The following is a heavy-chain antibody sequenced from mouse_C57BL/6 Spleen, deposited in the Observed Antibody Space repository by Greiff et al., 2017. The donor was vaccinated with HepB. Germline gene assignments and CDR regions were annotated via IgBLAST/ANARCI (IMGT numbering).Heavy chain of an antibody. V-gene: IGHV1-53*01. CDR2: INPSNGGT. Sequence: QVQLQQPGTELVKPGASVKLSCKASGYTFTSYWMHWVKQRPGQGLEWIGNINPSNGGTNYNEKFKSKATLTVDKSSSTAYMQLSSLTSEDSAVCDCASPQIRPYYFDYWGQGTTLTVSS. CDR3: ASPQIRPYYFDY. J-gene: IGHJ2*01. CDR1: GYTFTSYW. D-gene: IGHD3-2*02.